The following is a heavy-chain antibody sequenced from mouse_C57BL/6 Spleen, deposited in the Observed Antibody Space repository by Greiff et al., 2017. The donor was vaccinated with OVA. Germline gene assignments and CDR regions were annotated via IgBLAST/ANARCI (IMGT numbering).Heavy chain of an antibody. CDR2: ISGGGGNT. CDR1: GFTFSSYT. D-gene: IGHD2-4*01. CDR3: ARHGTTGDYDDGAWFAY. Sequence: EVHLVESGGGLVKPGGSLKLSCAASGFTFSSYTMSWVRQTPEKRLEWVATISGGGGNTYYPDSVKGRFTISSDNAKNTLYLQMSSLRSEDTALYYCARHGTTGDYDDGAWFAYWGQGTLVTVSA. J-gene: IGHJ3*01. V-gene: IGHV5-9*01.